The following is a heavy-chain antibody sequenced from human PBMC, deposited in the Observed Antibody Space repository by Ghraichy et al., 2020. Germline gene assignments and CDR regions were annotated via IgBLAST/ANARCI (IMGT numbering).Heavy chain of an antibody. D-gene: IGHD3-3*01. CDR1: GGSVSSGSYY. V-gene: IGHV4-61*01. CDR2: VYYSGST. Sequence: SETLSLTCTVSGGSVSSGSYYWSWIRQPPGKGLEWIGYVYYSGSTNYNHSLKSRVTISIDTSRNQFSLKLSSVTAADTAVYYCARDSITVFAKFDIWGRGTLVTVSS. J-gene: IGHJ2*01. CDR3: ARDSITVFAKFDI.